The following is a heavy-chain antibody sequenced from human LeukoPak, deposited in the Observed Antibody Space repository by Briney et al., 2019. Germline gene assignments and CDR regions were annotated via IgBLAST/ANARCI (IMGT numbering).Heavy chain of an antibody. V-gene: IGHV3-33*01. CDR2: IWYDGSNK. J-gene: IGHJ4*02. D-gene: IGHD6-13*01. CDR3: ARIAAAVWYYFDY. Sequence: PGGSLRLSCAASGFTFSSYGMHWVRQAPGKGLEWVAVIWYDGSNKYYADSVKGRFTISRDNSKNTLYLQMNSLRAEDTAVYYCARIAAAVWYYFDYWGQGTLVTVSS. CDR1: GFTFSSYG.